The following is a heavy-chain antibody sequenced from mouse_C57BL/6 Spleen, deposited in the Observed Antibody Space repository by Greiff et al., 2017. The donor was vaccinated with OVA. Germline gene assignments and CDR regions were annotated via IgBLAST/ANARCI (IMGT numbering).Heavy chain of an antibody. J-gene: IGHJ2*01. D-gene: IGHD2-2*01. V-gene: IGHV1-62-3*01. CDR2: IDPNSGGT. CDR1: GYTFTSYG. Sequence: QVQLQQPGAELVKPGASVKLSCKASGYTFTSYGMNWVKQRPGRGLEWIGRIDPNSGGTKYNEKFKSKATLTVDTSSSTAYMQLSSLTSEASAVYYCARRGGYDGSNDFDYWGQGTTLTVSS. CDR3: ARRGGYDGSNDFDY.